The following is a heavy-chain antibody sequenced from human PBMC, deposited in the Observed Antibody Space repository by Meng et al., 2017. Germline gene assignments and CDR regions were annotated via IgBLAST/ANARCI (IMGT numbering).Heavy chain of an antibody. CDR3: ARAFSGEPDDY. Sequence: GESLKISCAASGFTFSDYYMSWIRQAPGKGLEWVSYISSSGSTIYYADSVKGRFTISRENAKNSLYLQMNSLRAEDTAVYYCARAFSGEPDDYWGQGTLVTVSS. CDR1: GFTFSDYY. V-gene: IGHV3-11*01. CDR2: ISSSGSTI. D-gene: IGHD3-10*01. J-gene: IGHJ4*02.